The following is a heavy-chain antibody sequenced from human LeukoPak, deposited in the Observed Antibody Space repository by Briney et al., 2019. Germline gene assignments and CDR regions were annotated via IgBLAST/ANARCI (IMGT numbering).Heavy chain of an antibody. V-gene: IGHV3-53*01. D-gene: IGHD3-22*01. CDR1: GFTVSSNY. CDR3: ARGYYYDSSGFDY. CDR2: IYSGGST. J-gene: IGHJ4*02. Sequence: GGSLRLSCAASGFTVSSNYMSWVRQAPGKGLEWVSVIYSGGSTYYADSVKGRFTISRDNSKNTLYLQMNSLRAEDTAVYYCARGYYYDSSGFDYWGQGTLVTVSS.